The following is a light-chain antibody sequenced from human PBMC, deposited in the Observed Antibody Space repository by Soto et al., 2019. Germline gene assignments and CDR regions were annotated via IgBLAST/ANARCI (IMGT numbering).Light chain of an antibody. Sequence: AIQMTQSPSSLSASVGDRVTITCRASQDIRNDLNWYQQKPGKAPEFLIYAASRLQRGVPSRFSGSGSGTEFTLTISSLQPDDFATYYCQQYNTYWTFGQGTKVDIK. V-gene: IGKV1-6*01. CDR2: AAS. J-gene: IGKJ1*01. CDR3: QQYNTYWT. CDR1: QDIRND.